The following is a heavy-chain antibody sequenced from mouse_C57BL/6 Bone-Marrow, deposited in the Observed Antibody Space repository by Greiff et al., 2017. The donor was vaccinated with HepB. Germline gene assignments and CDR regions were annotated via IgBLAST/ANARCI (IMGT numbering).Heavy chain of an antibody. V-gene: IGHV5-4*01. CDR3: ARDSFITTVVEPLFDY. D-gene: IGHD1-1*01. J-gene: IGHJ2*01. CDR2: ISDGGSYT. CDR1: GFTFSSYA. Sequence: EVQLKESGGGLVKPGGSLKLSCAASGFTFSSYAMSWVRQTPEKRLEWVATISDGGSYTYYPDNVKGRFTISRDNAKNNLYLQMSHLKSEDTAMYYCARDSFITTVVEPLFDYWGQGTTLTVSS.